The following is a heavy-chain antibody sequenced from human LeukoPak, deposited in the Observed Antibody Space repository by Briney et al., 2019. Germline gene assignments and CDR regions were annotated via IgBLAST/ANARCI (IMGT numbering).Heavy chain of an antibody. V-gene: IGHV1-8*01. Sequence: ASVTVSFTASGYTFTNYDINWLRQGTGQGLEWMAWMTPNSGNTGHEQKFQGRLTMTRDISISTAYMELSSLRSEDTAVYYCAFCGGDCGGAFDVWGQGTTVTVSS. CDR3: AFCGGDCGGAFDV. D-gene: IGHD2-21*02. CDR1: GYTFTNYD. CDR2: MTPNSGNT. J-gene: IGHJ3*01.